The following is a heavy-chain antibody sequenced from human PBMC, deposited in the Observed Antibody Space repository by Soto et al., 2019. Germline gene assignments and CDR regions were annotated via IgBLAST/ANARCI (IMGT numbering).Heavy chain of an antibody. CDR1: GFTFSSYA. V-gene: IGHV3-30-3*01. J-gene: IGHJ6*02. Sequence: QVQLVESGGGVVQPGRSLRLSCAASGFTFSSYAMHWVRQAPGKGLEWVAVISYDGSNKYYADSVKGRFTISRDNSKNPVYLQNNSLRAEDTAVYYCARAREAGRTVFGGGSGCMDVWGQGTTVTVSS. CDR2: ISYDGSNK. D-gene: IGHD3-3*01. CDR3: ARAREAGRTVFGGGSGCMDV.